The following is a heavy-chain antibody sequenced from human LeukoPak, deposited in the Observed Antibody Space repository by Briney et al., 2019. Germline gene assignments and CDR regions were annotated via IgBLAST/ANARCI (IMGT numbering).Heavy chain of an antibody. D-gene: IGHD1-14*01. CDR2: IGTAGDT. V-gene: IGHV3-13*01. Sequence: GGSLRLSCAASGFTFSSYDMHWVRQATGKGLEWVSAIGTAGDTYYVGSVKGRFTISRDNSKNTLYLQMNSLRAEDTAVYYCAREPTTFDYWGQGTLVTVSS. CDR3: AREPTTFDY. J-gene: IGHJ4*02. CDR1: GFTFSSYD.